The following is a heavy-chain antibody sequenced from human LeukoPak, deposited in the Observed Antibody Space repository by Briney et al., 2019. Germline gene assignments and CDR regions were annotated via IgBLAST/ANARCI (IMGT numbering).Heavy chain of an antibody. J-gene: IGHJ4*02. CDR1: GFTFSDYY. Sequence: RGSLRLSCAASGFTFSDYYMSWIRQAPGEGLEWVSYISSSGSTIYYADSVKGRFTISRDNAKKSLYLQMNSLRAEDTAIYYCARDGHSYGPDYWGQGTLVTVSS. CDR3: ARDGHSYGPDY. CDR2: ISSSGSTI. V-gene: IGHV3-11*01. D-gene: IGHD5-18*01.